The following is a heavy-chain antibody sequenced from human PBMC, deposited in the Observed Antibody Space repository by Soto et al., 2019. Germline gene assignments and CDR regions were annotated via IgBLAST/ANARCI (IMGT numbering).Heavy chain of an antibody. CDR2: INHSGST. CDR3: AKTVTDYYYYYYMDV. CDR1: GGSFGGYY. Sequence: PSETLSLTCAVYGGSFGGYYWSWIRQPPGKGLEWIGEINHSGSTNYNPSLKSRVTISVDTSKNQFSLKLSSVTAADTAVYYCAKTVTDYYYYYYMDVWGKGTTVTVSS. D-gene: IGHD4-4*01. V-gene: IGHV4-34*01. J-gene: IGHJ6*03.